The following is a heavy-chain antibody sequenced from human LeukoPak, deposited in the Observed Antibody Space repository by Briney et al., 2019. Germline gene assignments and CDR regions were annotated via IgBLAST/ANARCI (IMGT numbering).Heavy chain of an antibody. Sequence: GGSLRLSCAASGFTFSSYAMSWVRQAPGKGLEWVSNISGSGGSTYYADSVKGRITISRDNSKNTLYLQMNSLRAEDTAVYYRAKVRGGNLDAFDIWGQGTMVTVSS. CDR3: AKVRGGNLDAFDI. CDR2: ISGSGGST. V-gene: IGHV3-23*01. J-gene: IGHJ3*02. CDR1: GFTFSSYA. D-gene: IGHD3-10*01.